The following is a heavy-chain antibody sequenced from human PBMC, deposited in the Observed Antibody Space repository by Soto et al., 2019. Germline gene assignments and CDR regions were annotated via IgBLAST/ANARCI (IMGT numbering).Heavy chain of an antibody. V-gene: IGHV3-23*01. CDR2: ISANGQGI. D-gene: IGHD1-7*01. CDR3: AKHRNYPRDQFHY. CDR1: GFTFSTYA. Sequence: GGSLRLSCAASGFTFSTYALSWVRQAPGKGLEWVSTISANGQGIYYADSVRGRFTISRDNSKNTIFLHMDSLRAEDTAVYYCAKHRNYPRDQFHYWGQGTLVTVSS. J-gene: IGHJ4*02.